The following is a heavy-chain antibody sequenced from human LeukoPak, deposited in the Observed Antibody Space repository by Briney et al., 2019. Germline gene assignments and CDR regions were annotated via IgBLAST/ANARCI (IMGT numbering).Heavy chain of an antibody. CDR1: GFTFSSYW. D-gene: IGHD2-2*01. J-gene: IGHJ4*02. CDR2: IKQDGSEK. CDR3: ARTGTDIVVVPAADDY. Sequence: GGSLRLSCAASGFTFSSYWMSWVRQAPGKGLEWVANIKQDGSEKYYVDSVKGRFTISRDNAKNSLYLQMNSLRAEDTAVYYCARTGTDIVVVPAADDYWGQGTLVTVSS. V-gene: IGHV3-7*01.